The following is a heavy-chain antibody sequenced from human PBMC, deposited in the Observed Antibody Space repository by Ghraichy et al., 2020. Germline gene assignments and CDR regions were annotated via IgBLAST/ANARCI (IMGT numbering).Heavy chain of an antibody. CDR3: AKDTRGRWLQFSDSFDY. J-gene: IGHJ4*02. CDR2: ISWDGGST. Sequence: GGSLRLSCAASGFTFDDYTMHWVRQAPGKGLEWVSLISWDGGSTYYADSVKGRFTISRDNSKNSLYLQMNSLRTEDTALYYCAKDTRGRWLQFSDSFDYWCQGTLVTVSS. V-gene: IGHV3-43*01. CDR1: GFTFDDYT. D-gene: IGHD5-24*01.